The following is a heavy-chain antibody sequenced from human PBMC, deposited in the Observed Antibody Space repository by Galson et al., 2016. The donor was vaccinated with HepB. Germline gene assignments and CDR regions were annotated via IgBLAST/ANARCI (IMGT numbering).Heavy chain of an antibody. Sequence: SLRLXCAASGFXLPXXXMSXXXQAXGKGLEXIGLIRTKSEGGTTQYAASLKGRFTISRDDSKNTLHLQMNSLQTEDTAVYYCTTLITIDVHADYWGQGTLVXXSS. J-gene: IGHJ4*02. V-gene: IGHV3-15*01. D-gene: IGHD3-9*01. CDR1: GFXLPXXX. CDR2: IRTKSEGGTT. CDR3: TTLITIDVHADY.